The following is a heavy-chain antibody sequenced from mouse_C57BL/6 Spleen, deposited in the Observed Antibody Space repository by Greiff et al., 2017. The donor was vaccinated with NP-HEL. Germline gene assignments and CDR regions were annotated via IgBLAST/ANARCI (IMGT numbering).Heavy chain of an antibody. Sequence: VQLQQSGPELVKPGASVKISCKASGYAFSSSWMNWVKQRPGKGLEWIGRIYPGDGDTNYNGKFKGKATLTAAKSSSTAYMQLSSLTSEDSAVYFGARAGEATVVPYYAMDYWGQGTSVTVSS. D-gene: IGHD1-1*01. CDR2: IYPGDGDT. J-gene: IGHJ4*01. CDR3: ARAGEATVVPYYAMDY. V-gene: IGHV1-82*01. CDR1: GYAFSSSW.